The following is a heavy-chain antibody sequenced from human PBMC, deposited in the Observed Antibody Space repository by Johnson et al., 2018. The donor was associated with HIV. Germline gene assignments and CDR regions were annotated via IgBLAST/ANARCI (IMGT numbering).Heavy chain of an antibody. Sequence: VQLVESGGGVVQPGRSLRLSCAASGFTFSSYGMHWVRQAPGKGLEWVAVISYDGSNKYYADSVKGRFTISRDNAKNSLYLQTNSLRAEDTAVYYCARDLIVGATRGGAFDIWGQGTMVTVSS. CDR2: ISYDGSNK. J-gene: IGHJ3*02. CDR3: ARDLIVGATRGGAFDI. V-gene: IGHV3-30*03. CDR1: GFTFSSYG. D-gene: IGHD1-26*01.